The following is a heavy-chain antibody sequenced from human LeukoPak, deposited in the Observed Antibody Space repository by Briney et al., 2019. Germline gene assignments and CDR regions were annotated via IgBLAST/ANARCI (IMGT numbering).Heavy chain of an antibody. D-gene: IGHD3-3*01. CDR2: IYYSGST. J-gene: IGHJ4*02. V-gene: IGHV4-59*01. CDR1: RGSLTSFY. Sequence: PSETLSLTWTVSRGSLTSFYSGWDRQPPGKGLEWIGYIYYSGSTSYNPSLKSRVTISVDTSKNQFPLKLSSVTAADTAVYYCASDTAQYELWKGPSYQYFFDYWGQGTLVTVSS. CDR3: ASDTAQYELWKGPSYQYFFDY.